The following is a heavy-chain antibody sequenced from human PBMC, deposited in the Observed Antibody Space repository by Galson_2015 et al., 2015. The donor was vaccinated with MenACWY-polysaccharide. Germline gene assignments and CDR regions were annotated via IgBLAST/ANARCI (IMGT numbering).Heavy chain of an antibody. V-gene: IGHV1-69*13. CDR2: IIPIFGTA. Sequence: SVKVSCKASGGTFSNYAISWVRQAPGQGLEWMGGIIPIFGTANYAQKFQGRVTITADESTSTAYMELSSLRSEDTAVYYCARGHYYGSGSYYTNYYYYYMDVWGKGTTVTVSS. D-gene: IGHD3-10*01. CDR3: ARGHYYGSGSYYTNYYYYYMDV. J-gene: IGHJ6*03. CDR1: GGTFSNYA.